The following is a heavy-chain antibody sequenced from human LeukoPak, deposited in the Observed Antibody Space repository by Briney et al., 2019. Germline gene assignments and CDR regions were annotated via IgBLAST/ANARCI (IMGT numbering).Heavy chain of an antibody. CDR2: ISSNGDTT. D-gene: IGHD2-2*01. J-gene: IGHJ3*02. CDR1: GFIFSSYT. CDR3: ARSVPAAMSAFDI. V-gene: IGHV3-64*01. Sequence: GGSLRLSCSASGFIFSSYTMQWVRHAPGKGLEYVSAISSNGDTTYYATSVKGRFTVSRDNSKDTLYLQVGSLRAEDTAVYYCARSVPAAMSAFDIWGQGTMVTVSS.